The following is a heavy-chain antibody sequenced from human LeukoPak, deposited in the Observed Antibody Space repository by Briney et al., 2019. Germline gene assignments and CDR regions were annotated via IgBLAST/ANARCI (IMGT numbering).Heavy chain of an antibody. V-gene: IGHV3-30*02. D-gene: IGHD3-3*01. CDR3: AKDLRFLEWFPSSIFDY. J-gene: IGHJ4*02. CDR1: GFTFSSYG. Sequence: AGGSLRLSCAASGFTFSSYGMHWVRQAPGKGLEWVAFIRYDGSNKYYADSVKGRFTISRDNSKNTLYLQMNSLRAEDTVVYYCAKDLRFLEWFPSSIFDYWGQGTLVTVSS. CDR2: IRYDGSNK.